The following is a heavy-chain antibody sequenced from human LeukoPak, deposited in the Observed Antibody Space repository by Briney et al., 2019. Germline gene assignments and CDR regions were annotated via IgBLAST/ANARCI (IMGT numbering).Heavy chain of an antibody. J-gene: IGHJ6*02. CDR1: GFTFSSYG. V-gene: IGHV3-30*18. Sequence: PGGSLRLSCAASGFTFSSYGMHWVRQAPGKGLEWVAVISYDGSNKYYADSVKGRFTISRDNSKNTLYLQMNSLRAEDTAVYYCAKTIPHGSGTDYYYYGMDVWGQGTTVTVSS. D-gene: IGHD3-10*01. CDR3: AKTIPHGSGTDYYYYGMDV. CDR2: ISYDGSNK.